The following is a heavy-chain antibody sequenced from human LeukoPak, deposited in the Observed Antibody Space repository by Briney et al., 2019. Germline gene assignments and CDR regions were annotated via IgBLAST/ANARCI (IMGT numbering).Heavy chain of an antibody. Sequence: GGSLRLSCAASGFTFSSYGMSWVRQAPGKGLVWVSAIGGRDGSTYYADSVKGRFTISRDNSKNTLYVQMNSLRAEDTAVYYCAKGHYYGSGSLDYWGQGTLVTVSS. J-gene: IGHJ4*02. CDR2: IGGRDGST. CDR3: AKGHYYGSGSLDY. V-gene: IGHV3-23*01. D-gene: IGHD3-10*01. CDR1: GFTFSSYG.